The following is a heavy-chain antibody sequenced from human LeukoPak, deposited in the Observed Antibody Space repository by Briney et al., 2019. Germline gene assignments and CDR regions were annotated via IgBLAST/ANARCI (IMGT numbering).Heavy chain of an antibody. CDR2: IYYSGTT. Sequence: ASETLSLTCTVSGGSIKSSSYYWGWIRQPPGKGLEWFANIYYSGTTYYNPSLKSRVTTSVDTSKNHFSLRLNSVTAADTAVYYCARQGSGWSGAFDFWGQGTLITVSS. CDR1: GGSIKSSSYY. D-gene: IGHD6-19*01. J-gene: IGHJ4*02. V-gene: IGHV4-39*01. CDR3: ARQGSGWSGAFDF.